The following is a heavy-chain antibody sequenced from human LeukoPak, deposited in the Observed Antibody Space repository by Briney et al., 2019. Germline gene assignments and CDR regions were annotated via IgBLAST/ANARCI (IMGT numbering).Heavy chain of an antibody. CDR3: AKDWWSYSAQGDY. Sequence: GGSLRLSCAASGFTFSSYAMHWVRQAPGKGLKWVAFIRSDGSNKYYADSVKGRFTISRDNSRNTLYLQMNSLRAEDTAVYYCAKDWWSYSAQGDYWGQGTLVTVSS. CDR1: GFTFSSYA. CDR2: IRSDGSNK. D-gene: IGHD1-26*01. V-gene: IGHV3-30*02. J-gene: IGHJ4*02.